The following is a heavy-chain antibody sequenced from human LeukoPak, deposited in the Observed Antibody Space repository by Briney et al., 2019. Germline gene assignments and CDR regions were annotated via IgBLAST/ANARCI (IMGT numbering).Heavy chain of an antibody. D-gene: IGHD6-19*01. J-gene: IGHJ1*01. CDR2: ISNDGTNE. Sequence: GRSLRLSCAASRFTFSTYAMRWVRQAPGKGLEWVAGISNDGTNEDHADSVKGRFTISRDNSKNTLYLQMNSLRAEDTAIYYCARDRIAVAGMGAFQHWGQGTLVTVSS. V-gene: IGHV3-30-3*01. CDR1: RFTFSTYA. CDR3: ARDRIAVAGMGAFQH.